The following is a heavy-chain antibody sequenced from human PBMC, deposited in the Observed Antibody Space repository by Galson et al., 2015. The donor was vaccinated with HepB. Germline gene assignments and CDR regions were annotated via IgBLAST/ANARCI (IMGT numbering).Heavy chain of an antibody. J-gene: IGHJ3*02. V-gene: IGHV4-59*08. CDR1: GGSISSYY. CDR3: ARVHADGYGDGGDAFDI. Sequence: QVQLQESGPGLVKPSETLSLTCTVSGGSISSYYWSWIRQPPGKGLEWIGYIYYSGSTNYNPSLKSRVTISVDTSKNQFSLKLSSVTAADTAVYYCARVHADGYGDGGDAFDIWGQGTMVTVSS. CDR2: IYYSGST. D-gene: IGHD4-17*01.